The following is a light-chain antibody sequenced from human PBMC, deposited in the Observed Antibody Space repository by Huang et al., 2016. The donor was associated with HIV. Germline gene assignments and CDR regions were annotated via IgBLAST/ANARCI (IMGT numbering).Light chain of an antibody. CDR1: QSLLYSDGDTY. CDR2: KGS. V-gene: IGKV2-30*01. J-gene: IGKJ4*01. CDR3: MQGTHWPLT. Sequence: DVVMTQSPLSLSVTLGQPASISCRSSQSLLYSDGDTYLNWFHQRPGQSPRRLMYKGSNRDSGVPDRFSGSGSGTDFTLKISRVVAEDVGIYYCMQGTHWPLTFGGGTKVEFK.